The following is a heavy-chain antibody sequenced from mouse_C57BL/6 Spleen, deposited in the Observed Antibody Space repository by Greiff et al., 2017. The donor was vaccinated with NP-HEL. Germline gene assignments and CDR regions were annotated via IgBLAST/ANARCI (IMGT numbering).Heavy chain of an antibody. J-gene: IGHJ2*01. CDR1: GYTFTSYW. CDR3: ARGGDYDVKLFDY. D-gene: IGHD2-4*01. Sequence: QVQLQQPGAELVRPGSSVKLSCKASGYTFTSYWMDWVKQRPGQGLEWIGNIYPSDSETHYNQKFKDKATLTVDKSASTAYMQLSSLTSEDSAVYYCARGGDYDVKLFDYWGQGTTLTVSS. CDR2: IYPSDSET. V-gene: IGHV1-61*01.